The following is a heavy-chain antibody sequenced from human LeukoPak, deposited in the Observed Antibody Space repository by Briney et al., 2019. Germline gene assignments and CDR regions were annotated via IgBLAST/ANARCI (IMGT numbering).Heavy chain of an antibody. V-gene: IGHV4-39*07. CDR1: GGSISSSSYY. Sequence: SETLSLTCTVSGGSISSSSYYWGWIRQPPGKGLEWIGSIYYSGSTYYNPSLKSRVTISVDTSKNQFSLKLSSVTAADTAVYYCARVVRGAGAFDIWGQGTMVTVSS. CDR2: IYYSGST. CDR3: ARVVRGAGAFDI. D-gene: IGHD3-10*01. J-gene: IGHJ3*02.